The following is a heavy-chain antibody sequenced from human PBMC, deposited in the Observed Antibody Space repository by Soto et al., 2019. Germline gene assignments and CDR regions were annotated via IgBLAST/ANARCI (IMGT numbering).Heavy chain of an antibody. CDR3: ARQVLSGFDS. Sequence: PXGSLRLSCAASGFTFSSYDMNWVRQAPGKGLEWVSYISSSGSTIYYADSVKGRFTISRDNAKNSLYLQMNSLRAEDTAVYYCARQVLSGFDSWGQGTLVTVPS. J-gene: IGHJ5*01. CDR1: GFTFSSYD. CDR2: ISSSGSTI. V-gene: IGHV3-48*03.